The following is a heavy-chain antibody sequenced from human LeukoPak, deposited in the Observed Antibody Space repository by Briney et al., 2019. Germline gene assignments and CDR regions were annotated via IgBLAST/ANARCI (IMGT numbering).Heavy chain of an antibody. D-gene: IGHD3-10*01. V-gene: IGHV3-48*03. CDR3: ARDGSGRVPEMSAPDY. J-gene: IGHJ4*02. CDR1: GFTFSSYE. CDR2: ISSSGSTI. Sequence: GGSLRLSCAASGFTFSSYEMNWVRQAPGKGLEWVSYISSSGSTIYYADSVKGRFTISRDNAKNSLYLQMNSLRAEDTAVYYCARDGSGRVPEMSAPDYWGQGTLVTVSS.